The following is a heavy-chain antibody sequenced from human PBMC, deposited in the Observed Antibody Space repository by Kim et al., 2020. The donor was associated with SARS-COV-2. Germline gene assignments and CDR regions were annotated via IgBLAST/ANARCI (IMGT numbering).Heavy chain of an antibody. V-gene: IGHV3-30*07. CDR3: AMTRSGRFKLRFSFDY. D-gene: IGHD3-3*01. J-gene: IGHJ4*02. Sequence: SVKGRFTISRDNSKNTLYLQMNSLRAEDTAVYYCAMTRSGRFKLRFSFDYWGQGTLVTVSS.